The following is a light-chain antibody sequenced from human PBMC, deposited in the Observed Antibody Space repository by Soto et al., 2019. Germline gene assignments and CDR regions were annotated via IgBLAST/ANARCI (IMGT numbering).Light chain of an antibody. CDR2: GAT. J-gene: IGKJ4*01. V-gene: IGKV1-39*01. Sequence: DIQMSQSPFSLSASVGDRVTITCRASQSIGSHLNWYQQKPGKAPRLLINGATSLQGRVPSRFSGSGSGTDFTLTISSLQPEDFATYLCQQSYLTPLTFGGGTKVDIK. CDR3: QQSYLTPLT. CDR1: QSIGSH.